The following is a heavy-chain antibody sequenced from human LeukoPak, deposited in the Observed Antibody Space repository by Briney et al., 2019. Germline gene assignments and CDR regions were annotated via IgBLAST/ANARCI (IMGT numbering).Heavy chain of an antibody. J-gene: IGHJ4*02. Sequence: SETLSLTCAVSGYSISSGYYWGWIRQPPGKGLEWIGSIYHSGSTYYNPSLKSRVTISVDTSKNQFSLKLSSVTAADTAVYYCARRVGYGDYVSKFDYWGQGTLVTVSS. D-gene: IGHD4-17*01. V-gene: IGHV4-38-2*01. CDR2: IYHSGST. CDR1: GYSISSGYY. CDR3: ARRVGYGDYVSKFDY.